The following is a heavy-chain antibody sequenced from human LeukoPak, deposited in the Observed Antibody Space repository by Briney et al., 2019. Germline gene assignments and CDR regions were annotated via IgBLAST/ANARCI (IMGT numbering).Heavy chain of an antibody. J-gene: IGHJ5*02. CDR1: GFTFSSYA. D-gene: IGHD3-10*01. Sequence: PGGSLRLSCAASGFTFSSYAMSWVRQAPGKGLEWVSAISGSGGSTYYADSVKGRFTISRDNSKNTLYLQMNSLRAEDTAVYYCAKDRVAGMVRGYNWFDPWGQGTLVTVSS. V-gene: IGHV3-23*01. CDR3: AKDRVAGMVRGYNWFDP. CDR2: ISGSGGST.